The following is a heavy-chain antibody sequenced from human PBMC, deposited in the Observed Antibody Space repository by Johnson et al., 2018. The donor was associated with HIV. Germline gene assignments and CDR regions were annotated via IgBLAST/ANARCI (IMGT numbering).Heavy chain of an antibody. D-gene: IGHD6-6*01. CDR3: ARGAIKYSSSWLGAFDI. CDR1: GFTFSSYA. CDR2: ISDDVNNK. Sequence: QMLLVESGGGVVQPGRSLRLSCAASGFTFSSYAMHWVRQAPGKGLEWVAIISDDVNNKYYADSVKGRFTISRDNSKNTLYLQMNSLRAEDTAVYYCARGAIKYSSSWLGAFDIWGQGTMVTVSS. J-gene: IGHJ3*02. V-gene: IGHV3-30*14.